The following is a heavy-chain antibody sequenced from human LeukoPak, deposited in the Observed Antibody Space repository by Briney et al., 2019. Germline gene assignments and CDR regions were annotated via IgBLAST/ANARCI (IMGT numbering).Heavy chain of an antibody. CDR1: GGSISSSSYC. J-gene: IGHJ3*02. Sequence: SETLSLTCTVSGGSISSSSYCWGWIRQPPGKGLEWIGSIYYSGSTYYNPSLKSRVTISVDTSKNQFSLKLSSVTAADTAVYYCAKGLYDSSGSDAFDIWGQGTMVTVSS. CDR3: AKGLYDSSGSDAFDI. D-gene: IGHD3-22*01. V-gene: IGHV4-39*07. CDR2: IYYSGST.